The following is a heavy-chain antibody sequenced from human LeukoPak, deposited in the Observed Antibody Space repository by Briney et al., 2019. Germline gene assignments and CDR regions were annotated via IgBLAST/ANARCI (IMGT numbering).Heavy chain of an antibody. CDR3: ARGDSSWFNSYYFDY. V-gene: IGHV3-7*01. CDR1: GFTFNSYW. Sequence: GGSLRLSCAASGFTFNSYWMSWVRQAPGKGLEWVANIKQDGSEKSYVDSVKGRFTISRDNAKNSLYLQMNSLRAEDTAVYYCARGDSSWFNSYYFDYWGQGTLVTVSS. D-gene: IGHD6-13*01. J-gene: IGHJ4*02. CDR2: IKQDGSEK.